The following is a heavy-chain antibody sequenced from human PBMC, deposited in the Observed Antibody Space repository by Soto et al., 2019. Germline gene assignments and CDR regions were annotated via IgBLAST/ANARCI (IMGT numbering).Heavy chain of an antibody. D-gene: IGHD3-9*01. Sequence: PGGSLRLSCAASGFTFSSYWMHWVRQAPGKGLVWVSRINSDGSSTSYADSVKGRFTISRDSAKNTLYLQMNSPRAEDTAVYYCAREYYDILTGPIDYWGQGTLVTVSS. CDR3: AREYYDILTGPIDY. CDR2: INSDGSST. CDR1: GFTFSSYW. V-gene: IGHV3-74*01. J-gene: IGHJ4*02.